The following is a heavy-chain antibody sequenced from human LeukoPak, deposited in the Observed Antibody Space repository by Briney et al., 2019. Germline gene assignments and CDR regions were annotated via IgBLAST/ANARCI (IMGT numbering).Heavy chain of an antibody. D-gene: IGHD3-22*01. CDR1: GFTFTSSA. V-gene: IGHV1-58*01. J-gene: IGHJ4*02. CDR2: IVVGSGNT. CDR3: AGGLGYDSSGYFVDFDY. Sequence: SVKVSCKASGFTFTSSAVQWVRQARGQRLEWIGWIVVGSGNTNYAQKFQERVTITRDTSISTAYMELSRLRSDDTAVYYCAGGLGYDSSGYFVDFDYWGQGTLVTVSS.